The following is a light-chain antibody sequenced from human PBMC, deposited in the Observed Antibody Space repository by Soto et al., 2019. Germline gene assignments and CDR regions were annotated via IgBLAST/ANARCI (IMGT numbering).Light chain of an antibody. CDR1: QSVSSSY. V-gene: IGKV3-20*01. J-gene: IGKJ2*01. CDR3: QQYGSSPPNT. Sequence: EIVLTQSPGTLSLSPGERATLSCRASQSVSSSYLAWYQQKPGQAPRVLIYGASSRATGIPDRFSGSGSGTYFTLTISRLEPADFAVYYCQQYGSSPPNTFGQGTKLEIK. CDR2: GAS.